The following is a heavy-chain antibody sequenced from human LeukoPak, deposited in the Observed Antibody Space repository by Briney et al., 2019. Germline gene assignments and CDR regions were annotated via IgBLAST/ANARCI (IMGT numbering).Heavy chain of an antibody. J-gene: IGHJ6*02. D-gene: IGHD4-11*01. CDR2: ISSRSSYI. CDR3: ASGFDYSNYVFGMDA. CDR1: GFTFSSYS. V-gene: IGHV3-21*01. Sequence: PGGSLRLSCAASGFTFSSYSMNWVRQAPGKGLEWVSSISSRSSYIYYADSVKGRFTTSRANAKHSLCLQTNSLRAEDTAVYYCASGFDYSNYVFGMDAWGQGTPVTVSS.